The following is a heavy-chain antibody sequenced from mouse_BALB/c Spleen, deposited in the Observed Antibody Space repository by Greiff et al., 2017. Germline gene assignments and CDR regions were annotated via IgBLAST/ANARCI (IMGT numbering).Heavy chain of an antibody. V-gene: IGHV1-9*01. CDR1: GYTFSSYW. D-gene: IGHD1-2*01. CDR3: ARKIHDYGYVDY. CDR2: ILPGSGST. J-gene: IGHJ2*01. Sequence: VKLLESGAELMKPGASVKISCKATGYTFSSYWIEWVKQRPGHGLEWIGEILPGSGSTNYNEKFKGKARFTADTSSNPSYMQLSSLTSEDSAVYYCARKIHDYGYVDYGGQGTTLTVPS.